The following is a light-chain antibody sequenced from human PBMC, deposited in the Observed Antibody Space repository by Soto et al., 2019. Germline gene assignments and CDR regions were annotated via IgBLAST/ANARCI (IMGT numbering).Light chain of an antibody. J-gene: IGKJ1*01. CDR1: QSISSN. Sequence: DIQMTQSPSSLSASVGDRVTITCRGSQSISSNLNWYQQKPGKAPKLLIFAASSLQSGVPSRFSGSGSVTYSTLTIISLQPKDFATYYCQQRYRTRQTFGQWTKVEIK. CDR3: QQRYRTRQT. CDR2: AAS. V-gene: IGKV1-39*01.